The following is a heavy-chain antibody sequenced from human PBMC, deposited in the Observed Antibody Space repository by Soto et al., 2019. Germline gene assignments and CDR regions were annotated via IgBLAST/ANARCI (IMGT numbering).Heavy chain of an antibody. Sequence: ASVRVSCKASGYTFTSYAMHWVRQAPGQRLEWMGWINAGNGNTKYSQKFQGRVTITRDTSASTAYMELSSLRSEDTAVYYCARTRGINYYDMNYWGQGTLVTVSS. V-gene: IGHV1-3*01. D-gene: IGHD3-22*01. CDR3: ARTRGINYYDMNY. J-gene: IGHJ4*02. CDR1: GYTFTSYA. CDR2: INAGNGNT.